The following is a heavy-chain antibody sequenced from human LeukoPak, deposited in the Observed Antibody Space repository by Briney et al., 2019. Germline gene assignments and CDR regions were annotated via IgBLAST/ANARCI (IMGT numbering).Heavy chain of an antibody. CDR1: GGPFSAYY. D-gene: IGHD4-11*01. CDR2: LFYSGST. Sequence: SETLSLTCAVYGGPFSAYYWSWIRQSPGQGLEWIGYLFYSGSTNYNPSLKSRITMSTDTSKNQFSLNVRSVTAADTAVYYCARGAYSNYLSVDYWGHGILVTVSS. V-gene: IGHV4-59*01. CDR3: ARGAYSNYLSVDY. J-gene: IGHJ4*01.